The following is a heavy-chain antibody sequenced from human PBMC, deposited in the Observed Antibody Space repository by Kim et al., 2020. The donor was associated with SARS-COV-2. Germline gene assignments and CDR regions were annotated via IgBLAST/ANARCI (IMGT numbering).Heavy chain of an antibody. J-gene: IGHJ4*02. CDR1: GGSFSGYY. CDR2: INHSGST. V-gene: IGHV4-34*01. D-gene: IGHD2-21*02. CDR3: AHTYCGGDCYTSGRSKRLLWGY. Sequence: SETLSLTCAVYGGSFSGYYWSWIRQPPGKGLEWIGEINHSGSTNYNPSLKSRVTISVDTSKNQFSLKLSSVTAADTAVYYCAHTYCGGDCYTSGRSKRLLWGYWGQGTLVTVSS.